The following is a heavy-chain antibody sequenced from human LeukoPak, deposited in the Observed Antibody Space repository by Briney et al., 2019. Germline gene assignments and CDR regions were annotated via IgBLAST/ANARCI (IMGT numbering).Heavy chain of an antibody. J-gene: IGHJ4*02. V-gene: IGHV1-69*05. Sequence: SVKVSCKASGGTFSSYAISWVRQAPGQGLEWMRRIIPIFGTANYAQKFQGRVTITTDESTSTAYMELSSLRSEDTAVYYCARETTCTNGVCSHFDYWGQGTLVTVSS. D-gene: IGHD2-8*01. CDR2: IIPIFGTA. CDR1: GGTFSSYA. CDR3: ARETTCTNGVCSHFDY.